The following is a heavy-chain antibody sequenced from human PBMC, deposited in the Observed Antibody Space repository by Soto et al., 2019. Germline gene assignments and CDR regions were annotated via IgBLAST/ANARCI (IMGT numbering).Heavy chain of an antibody. Sequence: QVELVQSGAEVKKPGASVKVSCKASGYTFTRYAINWMRQATGQGLEWMGWMNPNSGNTGYAQKFQGRVTMTRNTSISTAYMELSSLRSEDTAVYYCARQKTSYGMDVWGQGTTVTVSS. CDR3: ARQKTSYGMDV. V-gene: IGHV1-8*01. CDR2: MNPNSGNT. J-gene: IGHJ6*02. CDR1: GYTFTRYA.